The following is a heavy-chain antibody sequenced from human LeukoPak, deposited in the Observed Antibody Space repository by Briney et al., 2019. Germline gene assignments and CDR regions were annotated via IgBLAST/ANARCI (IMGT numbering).Heavy chain of an antibody. D-gene: IGHD6-19*01. V-gene: IGHV3-23*01. CDR3: AKGSRAVAATRYFDY. J-gene: IGHJ4*02. Sequence: GGSLSLSCALSGVTFSIYAMSGVRHAPGKGLECVSANWGSGGSTSGPDSAKRRFSSSSDNSKNTLYLLMNRLRAEGTAVYYCAKGSRAVAATRYFDYWGQGTLVTVSS. CDR2: NWGSGGST. CDR1: GVTFSIYA.